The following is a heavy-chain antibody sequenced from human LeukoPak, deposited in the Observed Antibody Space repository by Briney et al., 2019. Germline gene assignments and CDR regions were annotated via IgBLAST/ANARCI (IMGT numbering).Heavy chain of an antibody. V-gene: IGHV3-30*18. D-gene: IGHD3-9*01. CDR1: GFTFSSYG. CDR3: AKEEMDYDILTGSYYYYGMDV. J-gene: IGHJ6*02. Sequence: GGSLRLSCAASGFTFSSYGMHWVRQAPGKGLEWVAVISYDGSNKYYADSVKGRFTISRDNSKNTLYLQMNSLRAEDTAVYYCAKEEMDYDILTGSYYYYGMDVWGQGTTVTASS. CDR2: ISYDGSNK.